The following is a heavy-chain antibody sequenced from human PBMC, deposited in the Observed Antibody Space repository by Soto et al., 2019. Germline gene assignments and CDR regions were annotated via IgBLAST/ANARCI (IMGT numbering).Heavy chain of an antibody. Sequence: EVQLVESGGGLVQRGGSLRLSCAASGLTFSSYSMNWVRQAPGKGLEWVSYISSSSSTIYYADSVKGRFTISRDNAKNSLYLQMNSLRAEDTAVYYCACLEEALYYYYGMDVWGQGTTVTVSS. CDR2: ISSSSSTI. CDR1: GLTFSSYS. D-gene: IGHD3-16*01. CDR3: ACLEEALYYYYGMDV. V-gene: IGHV3-48*01. J-gene: IGHJ6*02.